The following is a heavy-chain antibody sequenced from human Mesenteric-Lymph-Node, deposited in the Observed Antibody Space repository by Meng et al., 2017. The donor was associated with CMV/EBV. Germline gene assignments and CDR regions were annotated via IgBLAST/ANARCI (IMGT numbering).Heavy chain of an antibody. J-gene: IGHJ6*02. CDR1: GFTFSSYA. CDR3: ARDQQYQPYYSGLDL. D-gene: IGHD2-2*01. Sequence: GESLKISCAASGFTFSSYAMSWVRQAPGKGLEWVAIISYDGSTRDYADSVKGRFTISRDNSKNTLNLQMNSLSAGDTAVYYCARDQQYQPYYSGLDLWGQGITVTVSS. CDR2: ISYDGSTR. V-gene: IGHV3-30*03.